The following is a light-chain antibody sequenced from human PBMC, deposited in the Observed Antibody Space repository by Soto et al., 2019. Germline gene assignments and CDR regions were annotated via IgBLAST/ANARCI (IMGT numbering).Light chain of an antibody. CDR2: KDI. CDR3: QSADNSGIYYV. Sequence: SYELTQTPSVSVSPGQTARITCSGDALPKQNAYWYQQKPGQAPVLVIYKDIERPSGIPERSSGSSSGTTVTLTISRVQAEDEADYYCQSADNSGIYYVFGTGTKLTVL. J-gene: IGLJ1*01. CDR1: ALPKQN. V-gene: IGLV3-25*03.